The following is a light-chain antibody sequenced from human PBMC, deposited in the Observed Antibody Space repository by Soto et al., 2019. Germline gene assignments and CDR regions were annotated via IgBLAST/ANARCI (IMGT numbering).Light chain of an antibody. CDR1: QSLLHSNGYNY. CDR3: TQVLQTPIT. Sequence: DIVMTQSPLSLPVTPGEPASISYRASQSLLHSNGYNYLDWYLQKPGQSPQLLIYLGSSRASGVPDRFSGSGSGTDFTLKISRVETEDVGVYYCTQVLQTPITFGQGTRLEIK. CDR2: LGS. J-gene: IGKJ5*01. V-gene: IGKV2-28*01.